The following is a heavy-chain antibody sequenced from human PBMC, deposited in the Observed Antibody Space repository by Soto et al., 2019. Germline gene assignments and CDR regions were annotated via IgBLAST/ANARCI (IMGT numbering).Heavy chain of an antibody. Sequence: GGSLRLSCAASGFTFSSYGMHWVRQAPGKGLEWVAVISYDGSNKYYADSVKGRFTISRDNSKNTLYLQMNSLRAEDTAVYYCAKIHSSGRPYYYYGMDVWGQGTTVTVSS. CDR3: AKIHSSGRPYYYYGMDV. CDR1: GFTFSSYG. V-gene: IGHV3-30*18. J-gene: IGHJ6*02. D-gene: IGHD6-19*01. CDR2: ISYDGSNK.